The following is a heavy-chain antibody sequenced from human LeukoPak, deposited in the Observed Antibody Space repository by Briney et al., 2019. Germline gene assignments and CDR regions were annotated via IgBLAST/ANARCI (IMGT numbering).Heavy chain of an antibody. CDR1: GFTFSSYG. CDR3: ASFPWDLRPT. CDR2: ITSTSDTI. D-gene: IGHD1-26*01. V-gene: IGHV3-48*01. J-gene: IGHJ4*02. Sequence: GGSLRLSCAASGFTFSSYGMHWVRQAPWKGLEWLSYITSTSDTIYYADSVKGRFTISRDNAKNSLYLQMNSLRAEDTAVYYCASFPWDLRPTWGQGTLVSVAS.